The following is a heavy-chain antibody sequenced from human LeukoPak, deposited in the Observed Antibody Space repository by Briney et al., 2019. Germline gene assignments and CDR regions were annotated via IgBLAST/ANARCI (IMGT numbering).Heavy chain of an antibody. CDR1: GGSFSGYY. V-gene: IGHV4-34*01. CDR2: INHSGST. Sequence: SETLSLTCAVYGGSFSGYYWSWIRQPPGKGLEWIGEINHSGSTNYNPSLKSRVIISVDTSKNQFSLKLSSVTAADTAVYYCARVYGSYSYYFDYWGQGTLVTVSS. CDR3: ARVYGSYSYYFDY. J-gene: IGHJ4*02. D-gene: IGHD1-26*01.